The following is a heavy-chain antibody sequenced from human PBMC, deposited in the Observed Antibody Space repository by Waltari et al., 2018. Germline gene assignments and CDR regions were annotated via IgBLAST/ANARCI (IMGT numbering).Heavy chain of an antibody. CDR2: ISSSSSYI. D-gene: IGHD1-7*01. J-gene: IGHJ4*02. Sequence: EVQLVESGGGLVKPGGSLSLSCAASGFTFSSYSMNWVRQAPGKGLEWVSSISSSSSYIYYADSVKGRFTISRDNAKNSLYLQMNSLRAEDTAVYYCARDLPELRGGLDYWGQGTLVTVSS. CDR3: ARDLPELRGGLDY. V-gene: IGHV3-21*01. CDR1: GFTFSSYS.